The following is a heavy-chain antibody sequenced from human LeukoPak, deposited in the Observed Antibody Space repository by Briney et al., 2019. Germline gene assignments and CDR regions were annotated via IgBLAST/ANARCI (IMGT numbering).Heavy chain of an antibody. J-gene: IGHJ5*02. V-gene: IGHV1-46*01. CDR1: GLTFSSYA. CDR2: INPIGGTT. D-gene: IGHD2-15*01. Sequence: ASVKVSCKASGLTFSSYAISWVRHAPGQGLDWIGIINPIGGTTGYAQKFQGRVTMTRDTSTRTVYMELSSMRSDDTAVYYCARAHCSGGACPNWFDPWGQGTLVTVSS. CDR3: ARAHCSGGACPNWFDP.